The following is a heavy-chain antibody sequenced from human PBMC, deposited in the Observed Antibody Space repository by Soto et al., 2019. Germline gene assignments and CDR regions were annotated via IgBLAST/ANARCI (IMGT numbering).Heavy chain of an antibody. CDR3: AMVNVGYTKQYNLNYFDY. CDR1: GGTFSSSS. J-gene: IGHJ4*02. D-gene: IGHD1-20*01. Sequence: SVKVSCKASGGTFSSSSISWVRQAPGQGLEWMGGVIPIFGTANYTQKFQGRVTITADESTSTAYMELSSLRSEDTAVYYCAMVNVGYTKQYNLNYFDYWGQGTLVTVSS. CDR2: VIPIFGTA. V-gene: IGHV1-69*13.